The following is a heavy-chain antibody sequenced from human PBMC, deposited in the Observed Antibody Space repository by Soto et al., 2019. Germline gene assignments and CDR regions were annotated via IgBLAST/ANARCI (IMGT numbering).Heavy chain of an antibody. D-gene: IGHD3-16*02. CDR2: ISGSGGST. CDR3: AKSSPNDYIWGSYRFDY. J-gene: IGHJ4*02. Sequence: GGSLRLSCAASGFTSSSYAMSWVRQAPGKGLEWVSAISGSGGSTYYADSVKGRFTISRDNSKNTLYLQMNSLRAEDTAVYYCAKSSPNDYIWGSYRFDYWGQGTLVTVSS. CDR1: GFTSSSYA. V-gene: IGHV3-23*01.